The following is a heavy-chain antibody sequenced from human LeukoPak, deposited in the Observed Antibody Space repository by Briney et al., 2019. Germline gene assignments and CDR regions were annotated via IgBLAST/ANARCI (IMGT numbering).Heavy chain of an antibody. CDR1: GYTFTGYY. CDR2: INPDSGGT. D-gene: IGHD6-13*01. Sequence: ASVKVSCKASGYTFTGYYMHWVRQAPGQGLEWMGRINPDSGGTNYAQKFQGRVTMTRDTSISTAYMELSRLRSDDTAVYYCATAAAGTGFDYWGQGTLVTVSS. V-gene: IGHV1-2*06. J-gene: IGHJ4*02. CDR3: ATAAAGTGFDY.